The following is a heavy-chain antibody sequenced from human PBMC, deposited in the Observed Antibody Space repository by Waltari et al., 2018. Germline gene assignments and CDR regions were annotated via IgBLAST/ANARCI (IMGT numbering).Heavy chain of an antibody. V-gene: IGHV3-7*01. CDR3: AREGAGGFDI. D-gene: IGHD2-8*02. CDR2: IKQGGSET. Sequence: EVQLVESGGGLVQPWGYLRLYCAASGFTFSHYWMSWVRQAPGKGLEWVANIKQGGSETYYVGSVSGRFTISRDNAENSLYLQMNSLRAEDMAVYYCAREGAGGFDIWGQGTVVTVSS. CDR1: GFTFSHYW. J-gene: IGHJ3*02.